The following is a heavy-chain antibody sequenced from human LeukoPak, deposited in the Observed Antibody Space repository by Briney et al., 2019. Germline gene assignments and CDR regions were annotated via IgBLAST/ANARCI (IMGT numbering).Heavy chain of an antibody. CDR1: GFTFSSYA. CDR3: ATVDYGGNHDY. V-gene: IGHV3-30*01. D-gene: IGHD4-23*01. CDR2: ISYDGSNK. Sequence: GGSLRLSCAASGFTFSSYAMHWVRQAAGKGLEWVAVISYDGSNKYYADSVKGRFTISRDNSKNTLYLQMNSLRAEDTAVYYCATVDYGGNHDYWGQGTLVTVSS. J-gene: IGHJ4*02.